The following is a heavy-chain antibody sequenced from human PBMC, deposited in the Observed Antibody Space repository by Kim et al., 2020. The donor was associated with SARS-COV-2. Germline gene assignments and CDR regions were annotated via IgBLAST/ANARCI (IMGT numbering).Heavy chain of an antibody. CDR1: GDSVSSNSAA. Sequence: SQTLSLTCAISGDSVSSNSAAWNWIRQSPSRGLEWLGRTYYRSKWYNDYAVSVKSRITINPDTSKNQFSLHLNSVTPEDTAVYYCAREVHHTHHGAFAIFGVVPYSGWFDPWGQGTLVTVSS. V-gene: IGHV6-1*01. D-gene: IGHD3-3*01. CDR2: TYYRSKWYN. J-gene: IGHJ5*02. CDR3: AREVHHTHHGAFAIFGVVPYSGWFDP.